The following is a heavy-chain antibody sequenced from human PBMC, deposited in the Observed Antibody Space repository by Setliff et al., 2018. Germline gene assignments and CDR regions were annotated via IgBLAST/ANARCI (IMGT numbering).Heavy chain of an antibody. V-gene: IGHV3-21*01. CDR2: ISSSSSYI. D-gene: IGHD6-13*01. J-gene: IGHJ6*02. CDR3: ARARGEQQLGHYYYYYGMDV. Sequence: GGSLRLSCAASRFTFSNYWMNWVRQAPGKGLEWVSSISSSSSYIYYADSVKGRFTISRDNAKNSLYLQMNSLRAEDTAVYYCARARGEQQLGHYYYYYGMDVWGQGTTVTVSS. CDR1: RFTFSNYW.